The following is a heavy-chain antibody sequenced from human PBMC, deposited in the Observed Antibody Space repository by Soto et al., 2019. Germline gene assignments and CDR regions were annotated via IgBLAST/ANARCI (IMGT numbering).Heavy chain of an antibody. CDR3: AKDLSYYYDSSGYRGFPVDV. CDR2: ISGSGGST. Sequence: GGSLRLSCAASGFTFSSYAMSWVRQAPGKGLEWVSAISGSGGSTYYADSVKGRFTISRDNSKNTLYLQMNSLRAEDTAVYYCAKDLSYYYDSSGYRGFPVDVWGQGTTVTVSS. CDR1: GFTFSSYA. D-gene: IGHD3-22*01. J-gene: IGHJ6*02. V-gene: IGHV3-23*01.